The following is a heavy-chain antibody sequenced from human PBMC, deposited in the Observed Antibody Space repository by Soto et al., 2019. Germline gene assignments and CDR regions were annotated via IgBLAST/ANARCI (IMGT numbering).Heavy chain of an antibody. Sequence: GGSLRLSCAASGFTFSSYAMSWVRQAPGKGLEWVSAISGSGGSTYYADSVKGRFTISRDNSKNTLYLQMNSLRAEDTAVYYCAKGVITGTTRDYGMDVWGQGTTVTVSS. J-gene: IGHJ6*02. CDR1: GFTFSSYA. CDR3: AKGVITGTTRDYGMDV. V-gene: IGHV3-23*01. CDR2: ISGSGGST. D-gene: IGHD1-7*01.